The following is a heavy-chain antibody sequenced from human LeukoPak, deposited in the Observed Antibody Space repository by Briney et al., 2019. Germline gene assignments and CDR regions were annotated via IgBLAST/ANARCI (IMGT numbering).Heavy chain of an antibody. V-gene: IGHV3-23*01. D-gene: IGHD5-18*01. CDR2: ISGSGSST. J-gene: IGHJ4*02. CDR1: SFTFSSFA. Sequence: GGSLRLSCAASSFTFSSFAMSWVRQAPGKGLEWVSGISGSGSSTYYADSAKGRFTISRDNSKNTLYLQMSSLRAEDTAVYYCARGVRYRYFDYWGQGSLVTVSS. CDR3: ARGVRYRYFDY.